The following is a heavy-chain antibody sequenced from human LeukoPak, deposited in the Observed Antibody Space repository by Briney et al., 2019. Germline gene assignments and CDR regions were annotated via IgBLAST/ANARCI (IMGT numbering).Heavy chain of an antibody. V-gene: IGHV1-8*01. CDR3: AGIRMYCSDISCYPINGFDP. CDR1: GYTFTNYD. CDR2: MNPNSGNT. D-gene: IGHD2-2*01. J-gene: IGHJ5*02. Sequence: ASVKVSCKASGYTFTNYDISWVRQATGQGLERMGWMNPNSGNTGYTQKFQGRVTMTRNTSISTAYTELSSLSSEDTAIYYCAGIRMYCSDISCYPINGFDPWGQGTLVTVSS.